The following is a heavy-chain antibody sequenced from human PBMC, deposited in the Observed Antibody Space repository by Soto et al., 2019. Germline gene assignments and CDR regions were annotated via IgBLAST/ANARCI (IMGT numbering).Heavy chain of an antibody. CDR2: IYYSGST. Sequence: QVQLQESGPGLVKPSQTLSLTCTVSGGSISSGGYYWSWIRQHPGKGLEWIGYIYYSGSTYYNPSLKGRVTISVDTSKNQFSLQLSSVTAGDTAVYYCARRYGGNFDYWGQGTLVTGSS. J-gene: IGHJ4*02. CDR1: GGSISSGGYY. V-gene: IGHV4-31*03. CDR3: ARRYGGNFDY. D-gene: IGHD2-15*01.